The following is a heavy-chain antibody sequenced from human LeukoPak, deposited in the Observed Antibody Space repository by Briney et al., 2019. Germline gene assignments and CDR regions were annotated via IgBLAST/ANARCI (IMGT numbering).Heavy chain of an antibody. CDR3: ARSPGIAVAGTHIREYYFDS. J-gene: IGHJ4*02. D-gene: IGHD6-19*01. CDR1: GYSISTGYY. V-gene: IGHV4-38-2*02. CDR2: IYHRGTT. Sequence: SETLSLTCTVSGYSISTGYYWAWIRQPPGKGLEWIGAIYHRGTTYYNPSLKSRVTMSVDTSKNQFSLNLNSVTAADTAVYYCARSPGIAVAGTHIREYYFDSWGQGTLVTVSS.